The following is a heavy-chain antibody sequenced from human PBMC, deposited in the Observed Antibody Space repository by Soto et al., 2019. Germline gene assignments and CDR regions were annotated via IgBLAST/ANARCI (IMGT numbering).Heavy chain of an antibody. J-gene: IGHJ6*02. CDR3: AKNMEAYYDFWSGYYYGMDV. CDR1: GYTFTSYY. Sequence: GASVKVSCKASGYTFTSYYMHWVRQAPGQGLEWMGIINPSGGSTSYAQKFQGRVTMTKNTLYLQMNSLRAEDTAVYYCAKNMEAYYDFWSGYYYGMDVWGQGTTVTVSS. V-gene: IGHV1-46*01. CDR2: INPSGGST. D-gene: IGHD3-3*01.